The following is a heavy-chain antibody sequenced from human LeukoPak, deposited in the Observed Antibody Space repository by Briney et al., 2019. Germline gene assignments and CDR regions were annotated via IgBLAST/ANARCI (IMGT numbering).Heavy chain of an antibody. V-gene: IGHV1-18*01. CDR2: ISAYNGNT. D-gene: IGHD3-16*01. CDR3: ARDSSITFGGVMGDAFDI. Sequence: ASVKVSCKASGYTFTSYGISWVRQAPGQGLEWMGWISAYNGNTNYAQKLQGRVTMPTDTSTSTAYMELRSLRSDDTAVYYCARDSSITFGGVMGDAFDIWGQGTMVTVSS. J-gene: IGHJ3*02. CDR1: GYTFTSYG.